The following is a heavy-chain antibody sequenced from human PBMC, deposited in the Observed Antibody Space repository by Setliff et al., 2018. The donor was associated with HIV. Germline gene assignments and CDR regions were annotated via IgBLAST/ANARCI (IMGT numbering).Heavy chain of an antibody. CDR3: ARRTYGSGRSDP. CDR2: IWYDGSNK. J-gene: IGHJ5*02. V-gene: IGHV3-33*01. CDR1: GFTFSSYG. Sequence: GGSLRLSCAASGFTFSSYGMHWVRQAPGKGLEWVALIWYDGSNKNYADSVKGRFTISRDNSKNTLYLQMNSLRAEDTAVYYCARRTYGSGRSDPWGQGTLVTVSS. D-gene: IGHD6-19*01.